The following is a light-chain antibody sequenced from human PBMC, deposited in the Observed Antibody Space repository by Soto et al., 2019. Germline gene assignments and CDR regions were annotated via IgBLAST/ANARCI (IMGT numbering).Light chain of an antibody. V-gene: IGKV1-33*01. Sequence: DIQMTQSPSSLSASAGDKVTITCQASQGISRELNWYQQKPGRAPKLLIYGASNLKTGVPSRFSGSGSGTEFTFTISAFQPEDIATYYCQQYTSLPLTFGGGTKVEI. J-gene: IGKJ4*01. CDR2: GAS. CDR3: QQYTSLPLT. CDR1: QGISRE.